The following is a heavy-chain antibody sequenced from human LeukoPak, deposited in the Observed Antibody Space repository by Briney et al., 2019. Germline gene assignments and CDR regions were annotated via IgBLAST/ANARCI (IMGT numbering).Heavy chain of an antibody. CDR2: IRSKAYGGTT. Sequence: PGGSLRLSCTTSGFTFGDYAMSWVRQAPGKGLEWVGFIRSKAYGGTTEYAASVKGRITISRDDSKSIAYLQMNSLRTEDTAVYYCTRELGAKRYFDYWGQGTLVTVSS. CDR1: GFTFGDYA. D-gene: IGHD1-26*01. V-gene: IGHV3-49*04. CDR3: TRELGAKRYFDY. J-gene: IGHJ4*02.